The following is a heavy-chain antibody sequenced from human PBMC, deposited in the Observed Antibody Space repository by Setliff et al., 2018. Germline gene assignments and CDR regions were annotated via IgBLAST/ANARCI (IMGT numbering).Heavy chain of an antibody. CDR3: SRGRRGSTWTSDS. CDR1: GYSFIDYY. V-gene: IGHV1-2*02. CDR2: INPHDEGT. Sequence: ASVKVSCKSSGYSFIDYYIHWVRQAPGQGLEWMGWINPHDEGTTFAQKFQDRVTATTDTSITTAYLKLSGLTSDDTAVYYCSRGRRGSTWTSDSWGQGTLVTVSS. D-gene: IGHD2-2*01. J-gene: IGHJ4*02.